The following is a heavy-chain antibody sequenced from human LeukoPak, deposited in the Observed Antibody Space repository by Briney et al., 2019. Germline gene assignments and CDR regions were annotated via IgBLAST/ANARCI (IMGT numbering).Heavy chain of an antibody. CDR2: ISYDGNNK. J-gene: IGHJ4*02. D-gene: IGHD6-13*01. CDR1: GFTFSSYA. CDR3: ARPGIASDY. Sequence: GGSLRLSCAASGFTFSSYAMHWVRQAPGKGLEWVAVISYDGNNKYYADSVKGRFTISRDNSKNTLYLQMNSLRAEDTAVYYCARPGIASDYWGQGTLVTVSS. V-gene: IGHV3-30-3*01.